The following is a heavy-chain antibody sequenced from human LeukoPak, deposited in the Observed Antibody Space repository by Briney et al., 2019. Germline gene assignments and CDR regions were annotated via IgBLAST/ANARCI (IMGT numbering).Heavy chain of an antibody. CDR1: GYTFTGYY. V-gene: IGHV1-2*02. J-gene: IGHJ4*02. D-gene: IGHD3-10*01. Sequence: ASVKVSCKASGYTFTGYYMHWVRQAPGQGLEWMGWINPNSGGTNYAQKFQGRVTMTRDTSISTAYMELSRLRSDDTAVYYCAAEKRFGSGSYVHYWGQGTLVTVSS. CDR3: AAEKRFGSGSYVHY. CDR2: INPNSGGT.